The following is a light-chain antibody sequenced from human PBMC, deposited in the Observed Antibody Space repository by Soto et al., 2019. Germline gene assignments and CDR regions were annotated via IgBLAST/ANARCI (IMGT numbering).Light chain of an antibody. CDR3: QKYNSARHT. J-gene: IGKJ2*01. CDR1: QGISNY. CDR2: AAS. V-gene: IGKV1-27*01. Sequence: DIQVTQSPSSLSASVGDRVTITCRASQGISNYLAWYQQKPGKVPKLLINAASTLQSGVPSRFSGSGSGTDFTLTISSLQPEDVATYYCQKYNSARHTFGQGTKLEIK.